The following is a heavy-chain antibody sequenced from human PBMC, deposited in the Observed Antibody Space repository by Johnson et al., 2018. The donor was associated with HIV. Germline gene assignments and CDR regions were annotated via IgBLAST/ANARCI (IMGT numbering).Heavy chain of an antibody. J-gene: IGHJ3*02. CDR3: ARDRRYYDSSGYYHDAFDI. D-gene: IGHD3-22*01. CDR2: IYSGGRT. CDR1: GITVKSNY. Sequence: VQLVESGGGLVQPGGSLRLSCAASGITVKSNYINWVRQAPGKGLECVSGIYSGGRTYYADSVKGRFTISRDNSKTTLYLKMNSLRAEDTAVYFCARDRRYYDSSGYYHDAFDIWGQGTMVTVSS. V-gene: IGHV3-66*01.